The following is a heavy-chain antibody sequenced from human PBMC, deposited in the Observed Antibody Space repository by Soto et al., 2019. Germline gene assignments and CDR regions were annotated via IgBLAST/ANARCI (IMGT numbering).Heavy chain of an antibody. CDR1: GYRFGMYW. D-gene: IGHD2-2*01. CDR3: ARHGGRLIAPAY. CDR2: IYPGDSDT. J-gene: IGHJ4*02. Sequence: GESLKISCKGSGYRFGMYWIGWVRQMPGKGLEWMGIIYPGDSDTRYSPSFQGQVAMSVDKSISTAYLQWNSLKASDTAMYYCARHGGRLIAPAYWGQGTLVTVSS. V-gene: IGHV5-51*01.